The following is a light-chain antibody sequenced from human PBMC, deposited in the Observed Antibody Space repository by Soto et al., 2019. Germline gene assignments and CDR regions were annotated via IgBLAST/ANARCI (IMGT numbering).Light chain of an antibody. CDR1: SSNIGAGYD. CDR2: DNN. V-gene: IGLV1-40*01. CDR3: HSFDNSLNGFLI. Sequence: HSVLTQPPSVSGAPGQRVTISCSGSSSNIGAGYDVHWYQQLPGTAPKLLIYDNNNRPSGVPDRFSGSKSGTSASLAITGYHAEDEADSYCHSFDNSLNGFLIFGGGTKLTVL. J-gene: IGLJ2*01.